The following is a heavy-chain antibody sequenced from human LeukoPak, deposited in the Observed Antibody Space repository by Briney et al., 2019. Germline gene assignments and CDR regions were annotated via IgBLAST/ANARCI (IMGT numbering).Heavy chain of an antibody. Sequence: GGFLRLSCAASGFTFSSYGMHWVRQAPGKGLEWVAVIWYDGSNKYYADSVKGRFTISRDNSKNTLYLQMNSPRAEDTAVYYCARDFYQAPYGMDVWGQGTTVTVSS. D-gene: IGHD2-2*01. CDR3: ARDFYQAPYGMDV. J-gene: IGHJ6*02. CDR1: GFTFSSYG. CDR2: IWYDGSNK. V-gene: IGHV3-33*01.